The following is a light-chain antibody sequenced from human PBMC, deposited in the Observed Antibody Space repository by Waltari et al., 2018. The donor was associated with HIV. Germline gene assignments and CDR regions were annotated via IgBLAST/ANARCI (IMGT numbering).Light chain of an antibody. V-gene: IGKV4-1*01. J-gene: IGKJ2*01. CDR3: QQYYSTPQT. CDR1: QSVSYSSNNKNY. CDR2: WAS. Sequence: DIVMTQSPDSLAGSMGERATINCQSSQSVSYSSNNKNYLPWYQQKPGQPPKLLIYWASTRESGVPDRFSGSGSGTDFTLTISSLQAEDVAVYYCQQYYSTPQTFGQGTKLEIK.